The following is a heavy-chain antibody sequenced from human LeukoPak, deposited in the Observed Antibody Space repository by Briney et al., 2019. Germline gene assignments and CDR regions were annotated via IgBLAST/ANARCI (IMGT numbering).Heavy chain of an antibody. J-gene: IGHJ4*02. V-gene: IGHV4-59*01. CDR3: ARSTTVVMLDY. Sequence: SETLSLTCSVSSGSIDSYYWSWIRQPPGKGLEWIGYIYYSGSTNYNPSLKSRVTISVDTSKNQFSLKLSSVTAADTAVYYCARSTTVVMLDYWGQGTLVTVSS. D-gene: IGHD4-23*01. CDR2: IYYSGST. CDR1: SGSIDSYY.